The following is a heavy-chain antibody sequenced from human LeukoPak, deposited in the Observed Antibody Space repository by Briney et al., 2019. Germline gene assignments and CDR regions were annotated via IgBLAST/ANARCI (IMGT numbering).Heavy chain of an antibody. CDR3: TRDSGTYNWFDP. CDR2: LDKKDKGYATAT. D-gene: IGHD1-26*01. Sequence: PGGSLRLSCAASVFTFSRSAIHGVRQSSGKGREGVGQLDKKDKGYATATAYAASVKGRFTISRDDSINTAYLQMKSLKTEDTALYYCTRDSGTYNWFDPWGQGTLVTVSS. J-gene: IGHJ5*02. CDR1: VFTFSRSA. V-gene: IGHV3-73*01.